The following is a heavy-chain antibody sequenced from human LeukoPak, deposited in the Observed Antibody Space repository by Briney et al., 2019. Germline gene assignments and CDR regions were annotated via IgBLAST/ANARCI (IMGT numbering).Heavy chain of an antibody. J-gene: IGHJ4*02. D-gene: IGHD3-16*01. Sequence: PGGSLRLSCAASGFTFSSYGMHWVRQAPGKGLEWLSSTSSSSSYIYYADSVKGRFTISRDNAKNSLYLQMNSLRAEDTAIYYCAGDRWGGKYYFDYWGQGTLVTVSS. CDR2: TSSSSSYI. V-gene: IGHV3-21*01. CDR3: AGDRWGGKYYFDY. CDR1: GFTFSSYG.